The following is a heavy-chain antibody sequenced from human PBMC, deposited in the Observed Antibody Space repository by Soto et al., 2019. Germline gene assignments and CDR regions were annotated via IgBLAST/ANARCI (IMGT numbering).Heavy chain of an antibody. CDR2: IYDSENT. J-gene: IGHJ4*02. Sequence: SETLSLTCTVSGGSISSGIYYWNWIRQHPGKGLEWIGYIYDSENTYYNPSLKSRVTISVDTSKNQFSLKLSSVTAADTAVYYCARRVAGDVGRHFDYWGQGTLVTVSS. CDR3: ARRVAGDVGRHFDY. D-gene: IGHD6-19*01. V-gene: IGHV4-39*01. CDR1: GGSISSGIYY.